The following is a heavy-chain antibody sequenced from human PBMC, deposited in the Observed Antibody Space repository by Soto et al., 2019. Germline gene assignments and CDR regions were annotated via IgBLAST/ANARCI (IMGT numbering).Heavy chain of an antibody. D-gene: IGHD3-16*01. CDR3: ARPSKRSLYYYYGMDV. V-gene: IGHV5-51*01. CDR1: GYSFTSYW. J-gene: IGHJ6*02. CDR2: IYPGDSDT. Sequence: PGESLKISCKGSGYSFTSYWIGWVRQMPGKGLEWMGIIYPGDSDTRYSPSFQGQVTISADKSISTAYLQWSSLKASDTAMYYCARPSKRSLYYYYGMDVWGQGTTVTVSS.